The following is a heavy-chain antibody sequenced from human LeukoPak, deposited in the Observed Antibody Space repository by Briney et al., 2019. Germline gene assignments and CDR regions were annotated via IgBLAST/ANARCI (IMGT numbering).Heavy chain of an antibody. J-gene: IGHJ3*02. CDR2: IYYSGST. CDR3: ARDEGVMTTVLSDAFDI. D-gene: IGHD4-17*01. CDR1: GGSISSSSYY. V-gene: IGHV4-39*02. Sequence: ASETLSLTCTVSGGSISSSSYYWGWIRQPPGKGLEWIGSIYYSGSTYYNPSLKSRVTISVDTSKNQFSLKLSSVTAADTAVYYWARDEGVMTTVLSDAFDIWGQGTMVTVSS.